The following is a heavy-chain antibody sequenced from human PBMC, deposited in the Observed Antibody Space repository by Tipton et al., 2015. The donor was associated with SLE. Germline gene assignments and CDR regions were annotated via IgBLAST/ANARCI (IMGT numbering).Heavy chain of an antibody. Sequence: SLTCTVSGDSISSYYWSWIRQPPGKGPEWIGYIHHSGSTNYNPSLKSRVTISVDTSKNQFSLKLNSVTAADTAVYYCARRHYSGPFDSWGQGTLVTVSS. CDR2: IHHSGST. CDR1: GDSISSYY. V-gene: IGHV4-59*12. J-gene: IGHJ4*02. D-gene: IGHD5-12*01. CDR3: ARRHYSGPFDS.